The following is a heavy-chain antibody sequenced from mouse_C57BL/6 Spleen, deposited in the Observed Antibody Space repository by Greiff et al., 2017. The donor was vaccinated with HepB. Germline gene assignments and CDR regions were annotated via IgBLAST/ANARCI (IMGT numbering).Heavy chain of an antibody. D-gene: IGHD1-1*01. Sequence: QVHVKQSGPELVKPGASVKISCKASGYSFTSYYIHWVKQRPGQGLEWIGWIYPGSGNTKYNEKFKGKATLTADTSSSTAYMQLSSLTSEDSAVYYCARCYYGSSYDYAMDYWGQGTSVTVSS. J-gene: IGHJ4*01. CDR2: IYPGSGNT. CDR1: GYSFTSYY. CDR3: ARCYYGSSYDYAMDY. V-gene: IGHV1-66*01.